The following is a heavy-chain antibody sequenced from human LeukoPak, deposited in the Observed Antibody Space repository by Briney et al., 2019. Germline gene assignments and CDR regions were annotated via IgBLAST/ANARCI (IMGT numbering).Heavy chain of an antibody. V-gene: IGHV4-39*01. Sequence: PSETLSLTCTVSGDSINTKSYYWGWIRQPPGKGLEWIGSIYYSGNTYYNPSFKSRVTLSIDTSKNQFSLRLSSVTAADTAVYYCARHSYGTFDYWGQGTLVTVSS. CDR1: GDSINTKSYY. D-gene: IGHD5-18*01. CDR2: IYYSGNT. J-gene: IGHJ4*02. CDR3: ARHSYGTFDY.